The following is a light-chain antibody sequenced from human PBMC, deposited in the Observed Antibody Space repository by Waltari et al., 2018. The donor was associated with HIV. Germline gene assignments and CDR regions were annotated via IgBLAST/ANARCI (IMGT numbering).Light chain of an antibody. J-gene: IGKJ4*01. V-gene: IGKV3-11*01. CDR3: QQRSNWPLT. CDR2: DAS. CDR1: QSVSSN. Sequence: EIVLTQSPPTLSLSPGERATLSCRASQSVSSNLAWYQQKPGQAPRLLIYDASNRATGIPARFSGSGSGTDFTLTISSLEPEDFAVYYCQQRSNWPLTFGGGTKVEIK.